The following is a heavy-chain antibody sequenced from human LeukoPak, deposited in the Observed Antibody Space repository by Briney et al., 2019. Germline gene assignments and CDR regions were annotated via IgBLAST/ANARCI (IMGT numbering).Heavy chain of an antibody. CDR2: INTNTGNP. J-gene: IGHJ6*02. V-gene: IGHV7-4-1*02. CDR1: GYTFTSYA. D-gene: IGHD6-13*01. Sequence: ASVKVSCKASGYTFTSYAMNWVRQAPGQGLEWMGWINTNTGNPTYAQGFTGRFVFSLDTSVSTAYLQISSLKAEDTAVYYCASGPQAAGTAYYYHGMDVWGQGTTVTVSS. CDR3: ASGPQAAGTAYYYHGMDV.